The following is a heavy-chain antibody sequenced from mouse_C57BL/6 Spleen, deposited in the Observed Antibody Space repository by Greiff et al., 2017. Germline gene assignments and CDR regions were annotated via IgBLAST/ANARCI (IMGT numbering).Heavy chain of an antibody. CDR2: IYPGDGDT. Sequence: VQRVESGAELVKPGASVKISCKASGYAFSSYWMNWVKQRPGKGLEWIGQIYPGDGDTNYNGKFKGKATLTADESSSTAYMQLSSLTSEDSAVYCCASGSSGFPWFAYWGQAALVTVAA. CDR1: GYAFSSYW. V-gene: IGHV1-80*01. J-gene: IGHJ3*01. D-gene: IGHD3-2*02. CDR3: ASGSSGFPWFAY.